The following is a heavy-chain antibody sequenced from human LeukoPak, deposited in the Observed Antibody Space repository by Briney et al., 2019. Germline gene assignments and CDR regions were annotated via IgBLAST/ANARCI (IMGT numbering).Heavy chain of an antibody. Sequence: ASVKVSCKASGYTFTDYYMNWVRQAPGQGFEWMGWINPNSGYTNYAQKLQGRVTMTRDTSISTAHMELSRLRSDDTAVYYCARANFLYCSSTTRRFDYWGQGTLVIVSS. D-gene: IGHD2-2*01. V-gene: IGHV1-2*02. J-gene: IGHJ4*02. CDR1: GYTFTDYY. CDR2: INPNSGYT. CDR3: ARANFLYCSSTTRRFDY.